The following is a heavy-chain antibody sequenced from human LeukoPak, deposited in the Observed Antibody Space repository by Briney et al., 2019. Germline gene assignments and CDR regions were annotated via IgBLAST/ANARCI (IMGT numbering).Heavy chain of an antibody. CDR2: ITSSSRYI. Sequence: GGSLRLSCAGSGFTFSSYWMSWVRQAPGKGLEWVSSITSSSRYIYYADSVRGRFTISRDNAKNSLYLQMNSLRAEDTAIYYCATSPGELEFDYWGQGTLVTVSS. CDR3: ATSPGELEFDY. D-gene: IGHD1-1*01. CDR1: GFTFSSYW. J-gene: IGHJ4*02. V-gene: IGHV3-21*01.